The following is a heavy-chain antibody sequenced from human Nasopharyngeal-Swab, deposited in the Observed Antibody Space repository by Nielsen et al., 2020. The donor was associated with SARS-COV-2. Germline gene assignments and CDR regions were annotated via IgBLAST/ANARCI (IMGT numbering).Heavy chain of an antibody. Sequence: GESLKISCAASGFTFSSYWMHWVRQAPGKGLVWVSRISSDGSSTSYADSVKGRFTISRDNAKNTLYLQMNSLRAEDTAVYYCAKGALYYYDSSGYAHFDYWGQGTLVTVSS. J-gene: IGHJ4*02. CDR2: ISSDGSST. CDR3: AKGALYYYDSSGYAHFDY. CDR1: GFTFSSYW. D-gene: IGHD3-22*01. V-gene: IGHV3-74*01.